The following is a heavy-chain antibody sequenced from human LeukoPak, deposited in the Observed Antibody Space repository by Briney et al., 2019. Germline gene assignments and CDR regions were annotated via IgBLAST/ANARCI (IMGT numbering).Heavy chain of an antibody. Sequence: VASVKVSCKASGCTFSSYAISWVRQAPGQGLEWMGGIIPIFGTANYAQKFQGRVTITADESTSTAYMELSSLRSEDTAVYYCAREGNGNWFDPWGQGTLVTVSS. CDR2: IIPIFGTA. V-gene: IGHV1-69*13. CDR3: AREGNGNWFDP. D-gene: IGHD4-23*01. CDR1: GCTFSSYA. J-gene: IGHJ5*02.